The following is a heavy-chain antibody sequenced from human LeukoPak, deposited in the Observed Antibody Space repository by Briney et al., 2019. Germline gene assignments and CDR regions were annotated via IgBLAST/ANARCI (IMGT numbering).Heavy chain of an antibody. CDR3: ARDGIPYCSSTSCPSGRRDWYFDL. CDR1: GYTFTSYY. Sequence: GASVKVSCKASGYTFTSYYMHWVRQAPGQGLEWMGIINPSGGSTSYAQKFQGRVTMTRDTSTSTAYMELRSLRSDDTAVYYCARDGIPYCSSTSCPSGRRDWYFDLWGRGTLVTVSS. J-gene: IGHJ2*01. V-gene: IGHV1-46*01. D-gene: IGHD2-2*01. CDR2: INPSGGST.